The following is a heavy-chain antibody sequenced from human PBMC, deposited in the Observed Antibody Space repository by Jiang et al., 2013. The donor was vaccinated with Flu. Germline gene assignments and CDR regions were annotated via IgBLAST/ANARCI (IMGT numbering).Heavy chain of an antibody. J-gene: IGHJ4*02. Sequence: GLVKPSETLSLTCAVSGGSISSFYWSWIRQPADKGLEWIGRIYTSGSTNYNPSLRSRVTMSVDTSKNQFSLKLSSVTAADTAVYYCARGSGSGSYGRFEYWGQGTLVTVSS. D-gene: IGHD3-10*01. CDR1: GGSISSFY. CDR2: IYTSGST. CDR3: ARGSGSGSYGRFEY. V-gene: IGHV4-4*07.